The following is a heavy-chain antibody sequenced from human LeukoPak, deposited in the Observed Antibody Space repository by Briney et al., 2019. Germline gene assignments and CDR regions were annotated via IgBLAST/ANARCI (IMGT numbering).Heavy chain of an antibody. J-gene: IGHJ4*02. CDR3: AMPIVVVTATPGGGDY. CDR2: ISGSGGST. V-gene: IGHV3-23*01. CDR1: GFTFSSYA. D-gene: IGHD2-21*02. Sequence: PGGSLRLSCAASGFTFSSYAMNWVRQAPGKGLEWVSAISGSGGSTYYADSVKGRFTISRDNSKNTLYLQMNSLRAEDTAVYYCAMPIVVVTATPGGGDYWGQGTLVTVSS.